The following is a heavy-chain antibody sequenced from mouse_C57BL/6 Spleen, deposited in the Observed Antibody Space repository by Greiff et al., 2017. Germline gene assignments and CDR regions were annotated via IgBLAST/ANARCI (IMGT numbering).Heavy chain of an antibody. CDR3: ARSPQNYGNYVCYFDY. CDR2: IDPSDSYT. CDR1: GYTFTSYW. J-gene: IGHJ2*01. Sequence: QVQLQQSGAELVRPGTSVQLSCKASGYTFTSYWMHWVKQRPGQGLEWIGVIDPSDSYTNYNQKFKGKATLTVDTSSSTAYMQISSLTSEDSAVYYCARSPQNYGNYVCYFDYWGQGTTLTVSS. V-gene: IGHV1-59*01. D-gene: IGHD2-1*01.